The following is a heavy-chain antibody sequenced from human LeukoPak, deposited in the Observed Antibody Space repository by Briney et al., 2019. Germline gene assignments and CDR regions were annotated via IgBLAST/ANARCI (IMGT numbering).Heavy chain of an antibody. D-gene: IGHD2-2*01. CDR3: ARDQSRGLVVPAAKVHWYFDL. V-gene: IGHV4-59*12. J-gene: IGHJ2*01. CDR1: GGSISSYY. CDR2: IYYSGST. Sequence: PSETLSLTCTVSGGSISSYYWSWIRQPPGKGLEWIGYIYYSGSTNYNPSLKGRVTISVDTSKNQFSLKLSSVTAADTAVYYCARDQSRGLVVPAAKVHWYFDLWGRGTLVTVSS.